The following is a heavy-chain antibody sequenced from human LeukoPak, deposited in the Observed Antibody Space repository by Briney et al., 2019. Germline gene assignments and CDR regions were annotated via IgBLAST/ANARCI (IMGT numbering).Heavy chain of an antibody. CDR1: GFTFSSYS. CDR3: ARDDFWSGPPGHYYYYYYMDV. V-gene: IGHV3-21*01. Sequence: GGSLRLSCAASGFTFSSYSMNWVRQAPGKGLEWVSSISSSSSYIYYADSVKGRFTISRDNAKNSLYLQMNSLRAEDTAVYYCARDDFWSGPPGHYYYYYYMDVWGKGTTVTVSS. D-gene: IGHD3-3*01. J-gene: IGHJ6*03. CDR2: ISSSSSYI.